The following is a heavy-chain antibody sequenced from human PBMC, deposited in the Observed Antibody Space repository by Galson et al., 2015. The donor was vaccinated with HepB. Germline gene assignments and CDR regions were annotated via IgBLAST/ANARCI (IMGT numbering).Heavy chain of an antibody. CDR3: ARDEGGYHSAFDY. V-gene: IGHV1-18*01. Sequence: SVKVSCKASGYTFTSYGITWVRQAPGHGLEWMGWISIYNGNTKYAQKVQGRVTMTRDTSTTTAYLEMRSLQSNDTAIYYCARDEGGYHSAFDYWGQGTPVTVSS. CDR1: GYTFTSYG. J-gene: IGHJ4*02. D-gene: IGHD3-22*01. CDR2: ISIYNGNT.